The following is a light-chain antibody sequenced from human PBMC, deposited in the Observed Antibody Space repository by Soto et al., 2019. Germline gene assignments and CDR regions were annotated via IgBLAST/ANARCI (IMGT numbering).Light chain of an antibody. J-gene: IGKJ1*01. CDR2: DAS. CDR3: QQGSNRPPWT. CDR1: QSVSSY. Sequence: VTLTPSAVCWSPEERATLSCRASQSVSSYLAWYQQKPGQAPRLLIYDASNRATGIPARFSGSGSGTDFTLSICSLETEDVAVYQCQQGSNRPPWTFGQGTKVDIK. V-gene: IGKV3-11*01.